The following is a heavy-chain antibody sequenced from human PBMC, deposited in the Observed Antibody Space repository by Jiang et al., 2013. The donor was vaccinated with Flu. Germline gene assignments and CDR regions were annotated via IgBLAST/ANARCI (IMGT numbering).Heavy chain of an antibody. CDR1: GFTFSSYS. Sequence: LSCAASGFTFSSYSMNWVRQAPGKGLEWVSSISSSSSYIYYADSVKGRFTISRDNAKNSLYLQMNSLRAEDTAVYYCARDTVYCSGGSCTNRAFDIWGQGTMVTVSS. CDR2: ISSSSSYI. V-gene: IGHV3-21*01. D-gene: IGHD2-15*01. J-gene: IGHJ3*02. CDR3: ARDTVYCSGGSCTNRAFDI.